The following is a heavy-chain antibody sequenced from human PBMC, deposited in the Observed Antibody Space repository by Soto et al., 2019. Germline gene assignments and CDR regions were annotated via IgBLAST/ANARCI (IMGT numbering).Heavy chain of an antibody. D-gene: IGHD6-25*01. CDR1: GFTFSSYA. Sequence: PGGSRRFSCAASGFTFSSYAMHWVSQAPGKGLEWVAVISYDGSNKYYADSVKGRFTISRDNSKNTLYLQMNSLRAEDTAVYYCGRDLEGGYGYNYYYYYYGMDVWGQGATVTVSS. V-gene: IGHV3-30-3*01. J-gene: IGHJ6*02. CDR3: GRDLEGGYGYNYYYYYYGMDV. CDR2: ISYDGSNK.